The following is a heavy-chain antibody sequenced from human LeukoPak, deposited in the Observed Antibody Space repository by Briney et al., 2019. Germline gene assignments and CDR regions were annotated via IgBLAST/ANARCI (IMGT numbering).Heavy chain of an antibody. CDR2: INHSGST. CDR1: GGSFSGYY. J-gene: IGHJ5*02. D-gene: IGHD2-2*02. Sequence: SETLSLTCAVYGGSFSGYYWSWIRQPPGKGLEWIGEINHSGSTDYNPSLKSRVTISVDTSKNQFSLKLSSVTAADTAVYYCARGGVRSGYCSSTSCYIWGTNWFDPWGQGTLVTVSS. CDR3: ARGGVRSGYCSSTSCYIWGTNWFDP. V-gene: IGHV4-34*01.